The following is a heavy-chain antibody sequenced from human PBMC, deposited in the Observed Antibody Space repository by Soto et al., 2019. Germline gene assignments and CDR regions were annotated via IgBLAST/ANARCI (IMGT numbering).Heavy chain of an antibody. D-gene: IGHD3-16*02. CDR3: ARMGPYYDYVWGSYRHHDY. J-gene: IGHJ4*02. V-gene: IGHV3-48*03. Sequence: RGSLRLSCAASGFTFSSYEMNWVRQAPGKGLEWVSYISSSGSTIYYADSVKGRFTISRDNAKNSLYPQMNSLRAEDTAVYYCARMGPYYDYVWGSYRHHDYWGQGTLVTVSS. CDR1: GFTFSSYE. CDR2: ISSSGSTI.